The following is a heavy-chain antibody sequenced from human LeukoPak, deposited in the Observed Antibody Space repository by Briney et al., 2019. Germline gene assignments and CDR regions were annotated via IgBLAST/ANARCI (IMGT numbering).Heavy chain of an antibody. D-gene: IGHD5-12*01. CDR3: ARDREDIVATTHDAFDI. CDR1: GGTFSSYA. V-gene: IGHV1-69*04. CDR2: IIPILGIA. J-gene: IGHJ3*02. Sequence: ASVKVSCKAPGGTFSSYAISWVRQAPGQGLEWMGRIIPILGIANYAQKFQGRVTITADKSTSTAYMELSSLRSEDTAVYYCARDREDIVATTHDAFDIWGQGTMVTVSS.